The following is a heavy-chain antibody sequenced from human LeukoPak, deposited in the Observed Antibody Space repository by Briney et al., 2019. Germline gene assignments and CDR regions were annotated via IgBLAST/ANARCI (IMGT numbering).Heavy chain of an antibody. J-gene: IGHJ4*02. CDR3: ARDLRAIFGASYYFDY. V-gene: IGHV1-69*01. D-gene: IGHD3-3*01. CDR2: IIPIFGTA. CDR1: GGTFSSYA. Sequence: SVKVSCKASGGTFSSYAISWVRQAPGQGLEWMGGIIPIFGTANYAQKFQGRVTITADESTSTAYMELSSLRPEDTAVYYCARDLRAIFGASYYFDYWGQGTLVTVSS.